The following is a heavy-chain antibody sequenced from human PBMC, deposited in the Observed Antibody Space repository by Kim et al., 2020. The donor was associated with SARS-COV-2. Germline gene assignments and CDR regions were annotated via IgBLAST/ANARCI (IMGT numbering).Heavy chain of an antibody. J-gene: IGHJ4*02. V-gene: IGHV4-30-2*04. D-gene: IGHD3-10*01. Sequence: LRGRVTRSVDTSKNQFSLKLTSVTAADTAVYYCARSYYYDSGTYYNYFDYWGQGTLVTVSS. CDR3: ARSYYYDSGTYYNYFDY.